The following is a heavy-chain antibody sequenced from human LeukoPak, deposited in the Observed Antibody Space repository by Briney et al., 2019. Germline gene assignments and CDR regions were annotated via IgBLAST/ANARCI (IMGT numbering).Heavy chain of an antibody. CDR1: GGSFSDYF. CDR2: INHSGRT. V-gene: IGHV4-34*01. CDR3: ARASTDLRNYYYYYMDV. Sequence: PSETLSLTCAVYGGSFSDYFWGWIRQPPGKGLEWIGEINHSGRTYYNPSLKSRVTISVDTSKNQFSLKLSSVTAADTAVYYCARASTDLRNYYYYYMDVWGKGTTVTVSS. D-gene: IGHD4-11*01. J-gene: IGHJ6*03.